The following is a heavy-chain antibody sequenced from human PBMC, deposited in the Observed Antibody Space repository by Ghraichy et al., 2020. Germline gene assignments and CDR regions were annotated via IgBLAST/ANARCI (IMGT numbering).Heavy chain of an antibody. V-gene: IGHV3-23*01. D-gene: IGHD6-19*01. CDR1: GFTFSSYA. CDR2: ISGSGSST. CDR3: AHQSSSGWSEKVFDY. J-gene: IGHJ4*02. Sequence: WGSLRLSCAASGFTFSSYAMSWVRQAPGKGLEWVSAISGSGSSTYYADSVKGRFTISRDNSKNTLYLQMNSLRAEDTAVYYCAHQSSSGWSEKVFDYWGQGTLVTVSS.